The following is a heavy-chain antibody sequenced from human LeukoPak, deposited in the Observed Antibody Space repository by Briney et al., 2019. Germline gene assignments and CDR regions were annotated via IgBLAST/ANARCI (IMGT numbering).Heavy chain of an antibody. J-gene: IGHJ4*02. CDR2: ISRTSGSI. V-gene: IGHV3-9*01. CDR3: ATDQYYHDGSASMQFHY. CDR1: GFTLDDYA. Sequence: GGSLRLSCAASGFTLDDYAMHWVRQAPGKGLEWVSGISRTSGSIGYADSVKGRFTISRDNAKNSLYLQMNSLRPEDTAFYYCATDQYYHDGSASMQFHYWGQGTLVTVSS. D-gene: IGHD3-22*01.